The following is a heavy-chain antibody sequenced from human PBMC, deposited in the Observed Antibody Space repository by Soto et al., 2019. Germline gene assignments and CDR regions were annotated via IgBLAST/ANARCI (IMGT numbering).Heavy chain of an antibody. CDR3: AHRPRGYSYYFDY. J-gene: IGHJ4*02. D-gene: IGHD5-18*01. CDR2: LYWDDDE. Sequence: QITLKESGPPLVKPTQTLTLTCTFSGFSLSTRGVGVGWIRQPPGKALEWLALLYWDDDEGYSPSLKSRLTITKDTSKTQVVLTVTNMDPVDTATYYCAHRPRGYSYYFDYWGQGTLVTVSS. CDR1: GFSLSTRGVG. V-gene: IGHV2-5*02.